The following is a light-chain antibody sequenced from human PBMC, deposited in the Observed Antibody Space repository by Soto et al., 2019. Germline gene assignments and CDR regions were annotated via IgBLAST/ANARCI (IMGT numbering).Light chain of an antibody. CDR3: HQYGGSFMYT. V-gene: IGKV3-20*01. CDR2: GAS. CDR1: QSVSSRY. J-gene: IGKJ2*01. Sequence: EIVLTQSPGTLSLSPGERATLACRASQSVSSRYLAWYQQKPGQAPRLLIYGASSRATGIPDRFSGSGSGTDFTLTISRLEPEDFAVYYCHQYGGSFMYTFGQGTKLEIK.